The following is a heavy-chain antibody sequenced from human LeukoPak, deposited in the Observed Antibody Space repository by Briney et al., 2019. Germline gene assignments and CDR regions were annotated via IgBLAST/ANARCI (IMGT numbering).Heavy chain of an antibody. CDR2: ISSSSSYI. Sequence: GGSLRLSCAASGFTFSTYSINWVRQAPGKGLEWVSSISSSSSYIYYADSVKGQFTISRDNAKNSLYLQMNSLRAEDTAVYYCARALSGSIPYYYYGMDVWGQGTTVTVSS. J-gene: IGHJ6*02. CDR3: ARALSGSIPYYYYGMDV. V-gene: IGHV3-21*01. D-gene: IGHD1-26*01. CDR1: GFTFSTYS.